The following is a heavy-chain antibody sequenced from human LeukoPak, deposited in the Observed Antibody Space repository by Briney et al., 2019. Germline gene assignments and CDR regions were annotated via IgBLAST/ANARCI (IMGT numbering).Heavy chain of an antibody. CDR2: INSYNGKT. J-gene: IGHJ4*02. CDR3: ARAAYDILTLAPDPANDY. CDR1: GYTFTRYG. Sequence: ASVKVSCKASGYTFTRYGISWVRQAPGQGLEWMGWINSYNGKTKYAQKLQGRVAMTTDTSTSTIYMELRSLRSDDTAVYYRARAAYDILTLAPDPANDYWGQGTLVTVSS. D-gene: IGHD3-9*01. V-gene: IGHV1-18*01.